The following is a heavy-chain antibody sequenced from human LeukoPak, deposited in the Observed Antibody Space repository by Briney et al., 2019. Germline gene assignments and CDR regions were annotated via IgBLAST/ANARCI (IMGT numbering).Heavy chain of an antibody. CDR3: AREYYYNSSGYRALRY. CDR2: IKEDGSEK. Sequence: GGSLRLSCAASGFTFNTFWMTWVRQAPGKGLEWVAYIKEDGSEKPYVDSLKGRFTSSRDNAKNSLYLQMNGLRAEDTAVYYCAREYYYNSSGYRALRYWGQGTLVTVSS. J-gene: IGHJ4*02. V-gene: IGHV3-7*03. D-gene: IGHD3-22*01. CDR1: GFTFNTFW.